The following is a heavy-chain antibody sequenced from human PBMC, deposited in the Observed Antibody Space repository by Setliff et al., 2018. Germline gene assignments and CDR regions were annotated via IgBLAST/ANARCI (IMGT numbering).Heavy chain of an antibody. V-gene: IGHV3-7*01. D-gene: IGHD5-18*01. CDR3: ARDHSYGYSLYYYYYYGMDV. J-gene: IGHJ6*02. CDR2: IKQDGSEK. Sequence: GGSLRLSCAASGFTFSRYWMSWVRQAPGKGLEWGANIKQDGSEKYYVDSVKGRFTISRDNAKNSLYLQMNSLRAEDTALYYCARDHSYGYSLYYYYYYGMDVWGQGTTVTVSS. CDR1: GFTFSRYW.